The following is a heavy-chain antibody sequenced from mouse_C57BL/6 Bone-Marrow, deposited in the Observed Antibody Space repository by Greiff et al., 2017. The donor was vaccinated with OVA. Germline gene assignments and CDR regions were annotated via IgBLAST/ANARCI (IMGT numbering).Heavy chain of an antibody. J-gene: IGHJ2*01. CDR3: AMVSY. CDR1: GYTFTSHW. CDR2: IDPSDSEN. V-gene: IGHV1-52*01. Sequence: QVQLQQPGAELVRPGSSVKLSCKASGYTFTSHWMHWVKQRPIKGLEWIGNIDPSDSENHYNQQFKEKATLTVDKSSSTAYMKLSSLTSEDSAVYYCAMVSYWGQGTTLTVSS.